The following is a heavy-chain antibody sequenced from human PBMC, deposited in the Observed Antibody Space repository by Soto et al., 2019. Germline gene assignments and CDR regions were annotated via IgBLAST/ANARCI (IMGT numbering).Heavy chain of an antibody. CDR1: GGTFSNYV. V-gene: IGHV1-69*06. J-gene: IGHJ5*02. D-gene: IGHD1-7*01. Sequence: SVKVSCKASGGTFSNYVVNWVRQAPGQGLEWMGRIIPISGAANYAQKFQGRVTITADKSTSTSYMELSSLRSEDTAVYYCARDMTRTVVPYNWFDPWGQGTLVTVSS. CDR2: IIPISGAA. CDR3: ARDMTRTVVPYNWFDP.